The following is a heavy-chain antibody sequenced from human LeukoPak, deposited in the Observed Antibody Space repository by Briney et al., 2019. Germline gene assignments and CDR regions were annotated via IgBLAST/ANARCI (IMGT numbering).Heavy chain of an antibody. V-gene: IGHV3-30*04. J-gene: IGHJ5*02. Sequence: GGSLRLSCEASGFNFRNFAMHWVRQAPGKGLEWVAVISNDERNKYYTDSVKGRFTISRDNSKSTVYLQMNSLRAEDTAVYYCARDLDYSNYGWFDPWGQGTLVTVSS. CDR2: ISNDERNK. CDR3: ARDLDYSNYGWFDP. CDR1: GFNFRNFA. D-gene: IGHD4-11*01.